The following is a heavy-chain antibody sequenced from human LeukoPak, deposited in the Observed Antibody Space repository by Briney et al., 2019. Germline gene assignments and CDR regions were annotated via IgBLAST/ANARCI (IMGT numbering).Heavy chain of an antibody. V-gene: IGHV4-4*07. CDR3: AREGPLASGSYYSSGFWFDP. CDR1: GGSINSFY. CDR2: IYSSGST. D-gene: IGHD1-26*01. J-gene: IGHJ5*02. Sequence: PSETLSLICTVSGGSINSFYWTWIRQPAGKGLEWIGRIYSSGSTNFNPSLKSRVTMSVDTSKNQFSLKLSSVTAADTAVYYCAREGPLASGSYYSSGFWFDPWGQGTLVTVSS.